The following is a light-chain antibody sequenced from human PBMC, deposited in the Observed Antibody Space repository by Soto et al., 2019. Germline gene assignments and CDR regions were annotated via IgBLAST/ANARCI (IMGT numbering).Light chain of an antibody. CDR1: QSIGSS. CDR3: QQSYSIPWT. Sequence: DIQMTQSPSSLSASVGDRVSITCRAGQSIGSSLNWYQQKPGKAPKLLIYAASSLQSGVPSSFSGSGSGTDFTLTISSLQPEDFAIYYCQQSYSIPWTFGQGTKVEIK. J-gene: IGKJ1*01. V-gene: IGKV1-39*01. CDR2: AAS.